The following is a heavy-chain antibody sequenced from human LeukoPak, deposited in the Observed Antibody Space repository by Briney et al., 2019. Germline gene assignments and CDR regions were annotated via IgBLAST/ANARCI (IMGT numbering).Heavy chain of an antibody. D-gene: IGHD2-21*02. J-gene: IGHJ2*01. V-gene: IGHV3-48*03. CDR1: GFTFSSYE. CDR2: IHNGGSST. Sequence: PGGSLRLSCVASGFTFSSYEMNWVRQAPGEGLEWVSYIHNGGSSTYYADSVKGRFTISRDNGKNSLHLQMNSLRVEDTAVYYCARWTRVTSSFLWYFDLWGRGTLVTVSS. CDR3: ARWTRVTSSFLWYFDL.